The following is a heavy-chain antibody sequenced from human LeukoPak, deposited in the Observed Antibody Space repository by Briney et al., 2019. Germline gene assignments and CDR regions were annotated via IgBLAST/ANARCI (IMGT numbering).Heavy chain of an antibody. J-gene: IGHJ4*02. Sequence: SETLSLTCTVSGGSVRSSSCYWGCIRQPPGKGLEWIGSVHYNGSTCYNPSLGGRVIMSIDTSKNQFSLKLTSVTAADTAMYYCARDRGVPRPYYFDQWGQGTLVTVSS. CDR2: VHYNGST. CDR3: ARDRGVPRPYYFDQ. D-gene: IGHD3-10*01. CDR1: GGSVRSSSCY. V-gene: IGHV4-39*07.